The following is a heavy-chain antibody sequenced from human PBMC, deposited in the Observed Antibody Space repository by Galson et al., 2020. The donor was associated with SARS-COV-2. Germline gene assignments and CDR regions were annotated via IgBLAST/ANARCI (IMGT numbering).Heavy chain of an antibody. J-gene: IGHJ6*02. Sequence: SGPTLVKPTQTLTLTCTFSGFSLSTSGMCVSWIRQPPGKALEWLALIDWDDDKYYSTSLKTRLTISNDTSKNQVVLTMINMDPVDTATYYCARIFYDILPGYYYGMDVWGQGTTVTVSS. CDR3: ARIFYDILPGYYYGMDV. CDR1: GFSLSTSGMC. V-gene: IGHV2-70*01. CDR2: IDWDDDK. D-gene: IGHD3-9*01.